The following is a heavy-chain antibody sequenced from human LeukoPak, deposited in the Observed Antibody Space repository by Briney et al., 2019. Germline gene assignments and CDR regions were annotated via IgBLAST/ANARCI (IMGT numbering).Heavy chain of an antibody. CDR2: IHQDGGDK. Sequence: GGSLRLSCAASGFTFSSYWMTWVRQTPGKGLEWVASIHQDGGDKFYMDSVKGRFTVSRDNAKNSLYLQMDSLRAEDTAVYYCARRGVDYWGQGTLVTVSS. D-gene: IGHD3-16*01. J-gene: IGHJ4*02. CDR1: GFTFSSYW. V-gene: IGHV3-7*05. CDR3: ARRGVDY.